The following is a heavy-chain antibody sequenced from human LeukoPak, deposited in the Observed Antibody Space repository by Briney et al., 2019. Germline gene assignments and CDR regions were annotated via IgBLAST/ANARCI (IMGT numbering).Heavy chain of an antibody. V-gene: IGHV3-7*01. CDR1: GFTFSDYY. J-gene: IGHJ4*02. CDR3: AQEGN. Sequence: GGSLRLSCAASGFTFSDYYMSWIRQAPGKGPEWVASIKEDGSEKYYGDSVSGRFTISRDNAKNSLYLQMNSLRVEDTAVYYCAQEGNWGQGTLVTVSS. CDR2: IKEDGSEK.